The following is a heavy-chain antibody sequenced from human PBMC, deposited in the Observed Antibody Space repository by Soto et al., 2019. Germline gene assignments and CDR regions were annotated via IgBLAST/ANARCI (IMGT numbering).Heavy chain of an antibody. Sequence: SVKVSCKXSGGTFSRYAISWVRQAPGRGLEWMGGIIPIFGSTNYAQKFQGRVTITAEKSTSTAYVELSSLRSEDTAVYYCARGDNWNYNWFDPWGQGTLVTVSS. CDR1: GGTFSRYA. CDR2: IIPIFGST. D-gene: IGHD1-7*01. J-gene: IGHJ5*02. CDR3: ARGDNWNYNWFDP. V-gene: IGHV1-69*06.